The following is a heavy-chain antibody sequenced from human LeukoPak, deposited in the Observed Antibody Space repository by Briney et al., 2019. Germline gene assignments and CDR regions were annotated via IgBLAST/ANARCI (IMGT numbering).Heavy chain of an antibody. Sequence: GGSLRLSCAASGFTFSSYAMHWVRQAPGKGLEWVAVISYDGSNKCYADSVKGRFTISRDNSKNTLYLQMNSLRAEDTAVYYCARDGNWGPYYFDYWGQGTLVTVPS. CDR3: ARDGNWGPYYFDY. CDR2: ISYDGSNK. J-gene: IGHJ4*02. V-gene: IGHV3-30-3*01. D-gene: IGHD7-27*01. CDR1: GFTFSSYA.